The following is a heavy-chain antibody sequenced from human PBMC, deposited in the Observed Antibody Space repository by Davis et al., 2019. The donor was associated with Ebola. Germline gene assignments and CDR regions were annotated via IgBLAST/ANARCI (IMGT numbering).Heavy chain of an antibody. CDR3: ARVQQVVVAATLVGPTGWFDP. D-gene: IGHD2-15*01. CDR2: ISSSTSYI. V-gene: IGHV3-21*01. J-gene: IGHJ5*02. CDR1: GFTFSSYS. Sequence: GGSLTLSCAASGFTFSSYSMNCVRQAPGKGLEWVSSISSSTSYIFYAYSVKGRFTIYRDNAKNSLYLQMNSLRAEDTALYYCARVQQVVVAATLVGPTGWFDPWGQGTLVTVSS.